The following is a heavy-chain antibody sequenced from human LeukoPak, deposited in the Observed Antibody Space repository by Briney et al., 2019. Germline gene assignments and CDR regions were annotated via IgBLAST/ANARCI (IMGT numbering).Heavy chain of an antibody. CDR1: GITVSTNY. Sequence: GGSLRLSCAASGITVSTNYMSWVRLAPGKGLEWVSLLHSDGNKYYAESVKGRFTISTDNSKNTLYLQMNSLRVEDTAVYYCAGRRKEAAAYDHWGQGTLVTVSS. CDR2: LHSDGNK. J-gene: IGHJ4*02. D-gene: IGHD6-13*01. V-gene: IGHV3-66*01. CDR3: AGRRKEAAAYDH.